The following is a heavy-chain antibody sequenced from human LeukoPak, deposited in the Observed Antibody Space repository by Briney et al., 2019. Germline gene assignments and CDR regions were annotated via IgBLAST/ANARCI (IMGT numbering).Heavy chain of an antibody. Sequence: ASETLSLTCAVYGGSFSGYYWSWIRQPPGKGLEWIGEINHSGSTNYNPSLKSRVTISVDTSKNQFSLKLSSVTAADTAVYYCASKLRSGGHWPLVYWGQGTLVTVSS. CDR2: INHSGST. D-gene: IGHD1-1*01. V-gene: IGHV4-34*01. CDR1: GGSFSGYY. J-gene: IGHJ4*02. CDR3: ASKLRSGGHWPLVY.